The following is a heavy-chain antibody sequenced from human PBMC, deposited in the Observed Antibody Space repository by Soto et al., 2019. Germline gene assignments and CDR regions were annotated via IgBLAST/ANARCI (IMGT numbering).Heavy chain of an antibody. CDR3: ARGLAAGDY. V-gene: IGHV1-46*01. D-gene: IGHD6-13*01. CDR2: INPSGGST. Sequence: QVQLVQSGAEVKNPGASVKVSCKASGYTFTNYYIHWVRQAPGQGLEWMAIINPSGGSTNYAQKFQGRVNLDRDTFTNTVYMELSSLRSEDTDIYYCARGLAAGDYWGQGTLVTVSS. CDR1: GYTFTNYY. J-gene: IGHJ4*02.